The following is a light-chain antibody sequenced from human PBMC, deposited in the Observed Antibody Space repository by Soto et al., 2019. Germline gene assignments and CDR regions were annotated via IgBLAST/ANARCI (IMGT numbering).Light chain of an antibody. Sequence: PGTVGMSPDIRATLACRASQSISSSYFAWYQQKPGQAPRLLVYGVSSRASDVPDRVSGSGTGTDLPFTISGCESEDFAACYCQPYPDSRTFGQGTKVDIK. J-gene: IGKJ1*01. CDR3: QPYPDSRT. CDR2: GVS. V-gene: IGKV3-20*01. CDR1: QSISSSY.